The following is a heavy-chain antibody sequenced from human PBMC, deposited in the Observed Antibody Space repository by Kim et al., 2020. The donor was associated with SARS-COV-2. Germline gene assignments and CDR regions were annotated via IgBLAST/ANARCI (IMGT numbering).Heavy chain of an antibody. V-gene: IGHV3-23*01. Sequence: GGSLRLSCAASGFTFSDFYMSWVRQAPGKGLEWVSDISGSAGSTNYADSVKGRFTISRDNAKNTLYLQMNSLRAEDTAVYYCAKPSDYSSNSCGDEYFQ. J-gene: IGHJ1*01. CDR1: GFTFSDFY. CDR3: AKPSDYSSNSCGDEYFQ. CDR2: ISGSAGST. D-gene: IGHD2-2*01.